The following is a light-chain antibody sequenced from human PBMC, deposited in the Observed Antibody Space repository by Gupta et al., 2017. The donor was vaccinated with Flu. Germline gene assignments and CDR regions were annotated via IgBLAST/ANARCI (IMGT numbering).Light chain of an antibody. CDR2: DAS. J-gene: IGKJ1*01. Sequence: VLTQSPGTLSLSPGESATLSCRASQSADRSYLDWYQQKPRQAPRLLIYDASTRAAGIPDRFSGSGCGRDFTLTNSRWGEEDYAVYYCQRYGRQPPWTFGQGTQVDIK. CDR3: QRYGRQPPWT. V-gene: IGKV3-20*01. CDR1: QSADRSY.